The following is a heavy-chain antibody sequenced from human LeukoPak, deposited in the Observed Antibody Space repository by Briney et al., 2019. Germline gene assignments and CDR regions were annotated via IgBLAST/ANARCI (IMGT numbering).Heavy chain of an antibody. J-gene: IGHJ2*01. CDR1: GFTFSSHS. D-gene: IGHD3-22*01. CDR2: ISTSSSYI. V-gene: IGHV3-21*01. CDR3: ARAPVYYDESSGYLKISNWYFDL. Sequence: GGSLRLSCAASGFTFSSHSMNWVRQAPGKGLEWVSSISTSSSYIYYADSVKGRFTISRDNAKNSLYLQMNSLRAEDTAVYYCARAPVYYDESSGYLKISNWYFDLWGRGTLVTVSS.